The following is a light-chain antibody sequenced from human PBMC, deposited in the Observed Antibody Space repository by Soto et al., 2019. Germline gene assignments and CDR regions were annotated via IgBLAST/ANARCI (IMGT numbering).Light chain of an antibody. CDR2: EVS. Sequence: QSVLTRPASVSVSPGQSITSSCTGTTSDVGSYNLVSWYQQHPGKAPKLIIYEVSERPSGVSTRFSGSKSGNMASLTISGLQAEDEAEYYCCSYATPRQFGGGTKVTVL. CDR1: TSDVGSYNL. J-gene: IGLJ2*01. V-gene: IGLV2-23*02. CDR3: CSYATPRQ.